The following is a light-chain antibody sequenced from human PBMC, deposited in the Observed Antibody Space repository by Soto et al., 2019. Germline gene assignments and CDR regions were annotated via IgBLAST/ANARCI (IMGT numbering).Light chain of an antibody. CDR3: QQYSTSPQT. CDR1: QSVTSSY. J-gene: IGKJ2*01. V-gene: IGKV3-20*01. Sequence: EIGLTQSPGTLSLSPGERATLSCRASQSVTSSYLAWYQQKPGQAPRLLIYGASSRATGIPDRFSGSGSGTDFTLTISRLEPEDCAVYYCQQYSTSPQTFGQGTKLEIK. CDR2: GAS.